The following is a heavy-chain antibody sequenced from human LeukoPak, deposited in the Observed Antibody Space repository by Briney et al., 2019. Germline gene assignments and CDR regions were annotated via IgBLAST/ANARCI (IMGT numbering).Heavy chain of an antibody. Sequence: QSGGSLRLSCAASGFTFNSYTMNWVRQAPGKGLEWISFISSDSSAIHYADSVKGRFTISRDNAKNSLYLHMNSLRDEDTAVYYCARDDFGDYVIDYWGQGTLVTVSS. J-gene: IGHJ4*02. CDR2: ISSDSSAI. CDR1: GFTFNSYT. V-gene: IGHV3-48*02. D-gene: IGHD4-17*01. CDR3: ARDDFGDYVIDY.